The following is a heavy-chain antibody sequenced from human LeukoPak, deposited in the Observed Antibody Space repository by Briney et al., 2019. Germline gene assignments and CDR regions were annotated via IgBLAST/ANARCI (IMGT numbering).Heavy chain of an antibody. CDR2: ISSSASTI. Sequence: GGSLRLSCAASGFTFSTYDMNWVRQAPGKGLEWISYISSSASTIYYAVSVKGRFTISRDNAKNTLYLQMNSLRAEDTAVYYCAKDHMQWLKGGSLDWGQGTLVTVSS. CDR1: GFTFSTYD. D-gene: IGHD6-19*01. J-gene: IGHJ4*02. CDR3: AKDHMQWLKGGSLD. V-gene: IGHV3-48*03.